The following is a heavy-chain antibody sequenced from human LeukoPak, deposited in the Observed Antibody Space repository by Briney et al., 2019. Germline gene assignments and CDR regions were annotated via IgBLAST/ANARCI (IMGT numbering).Heavy chain of an antibody. CDR3: AKDRRRDGYNYGAFDI. CDR1: GFTFSSYS. J-gene: IGHJ3*02. D-gene: IGHD5-24*01. Sequence: GGSLRLSCAASGFTFSSYSMNWVRQAPGKGLEWVSSISSSSSYIYYADSVKGRFTISRDNAKNSLYLQMNSLRAGDTAVYYCAKDRRRDGYNYGAFDIWGQGTMVTVSS. V-gene: IGHV3-21*01. CDR2: ISSSSSYI.